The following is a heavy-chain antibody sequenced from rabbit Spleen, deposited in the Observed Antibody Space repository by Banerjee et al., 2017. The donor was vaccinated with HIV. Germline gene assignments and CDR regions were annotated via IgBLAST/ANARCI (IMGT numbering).Heavy chain of an antibody. CDR2: IDVGSGGGT. Sequence: QSLEESGGDLVKPGASLTLTCKASGLDLSSRYWICWVRQAPGKGLEWIACIDVGSGGGTKYPSWAKGRFTISKTSSTTVTLQMASLTVADTATYFCARAGEGGDGYLNLWGPGPLVTVS. V-gene: IGHV1S40*01. CDR3: ARAGEGGDGYLNL. J-gene: IGHJ4*01. CDR1: GLDLSSRYW. D-gene: IGHD5-1*01.